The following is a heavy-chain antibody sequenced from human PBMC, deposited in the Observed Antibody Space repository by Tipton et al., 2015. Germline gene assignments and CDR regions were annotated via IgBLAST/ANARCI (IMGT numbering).Heavy chain of an antibody. CDR1: GGSFSSYY. J-gene: IGHJ6*02. D-gene: IGHD3-22*01. V-gene: IGHV4-59*01. CDR2: ISYRGIT. Sequence: TLSLTCTVSGGSFSSYYWSWIRQPPGKGLEWIGYISYRGITNYNPSLKSRVTMSLDTSKSQFSLKLSSVTAADTAVYYCARGPYYYDSNDYYYYAMHVWGQGTTVTVSS. CDR3: ARGPYYYDSNDYYYYAMHV.